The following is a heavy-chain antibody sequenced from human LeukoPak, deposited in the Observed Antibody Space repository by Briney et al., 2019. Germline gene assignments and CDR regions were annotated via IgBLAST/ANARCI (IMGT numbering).Heavy chain of an antibody. J-gene: IGHJ4*02. D-gene: IGHD1-26*01. V-gene: IGHV4-34*01. Sequence: SETLSLTCAVYGGSFSGYYWSWIRQPPGKGLEWIGEINHSGSTNYNPSLKSRVTISVDTSKNQFSLTLSSVTAADTAVYYCATFPGVGATTVDYWGQGTLVTVSS. CDR1: GGSFSGYY. CDR2: INHSGST. CDR3: ATFPGVGATTVDY.